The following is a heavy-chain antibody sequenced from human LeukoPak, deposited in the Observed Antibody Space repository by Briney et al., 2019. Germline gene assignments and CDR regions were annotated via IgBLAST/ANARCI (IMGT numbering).Heavy chain of an antibody. CDR3: ASSIAAAGTHDAFDI. J-gene: IGHJ3*02. CDR1: GGSISSYY. CDR2: IFDIGST. V-gene: IGHV4-59*01. Sequence: PSETLSLTCTISGGSISSYYWSWIRQPPGKGLEWIGYIFDIGSTKYNPSLKSRVTISVDTSQNQFSLKLSSVTAADTAVYYCASSIAAAGTHDAFDIWGQGTMVTVSS. D-gene: IGHD6-13*01.